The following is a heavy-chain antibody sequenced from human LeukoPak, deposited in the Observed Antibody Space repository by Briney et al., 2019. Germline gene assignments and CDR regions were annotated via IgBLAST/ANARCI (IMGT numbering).Heavy chain of an antibody. D-gene: IGHD3-16*01. Sequence: GRSLRLSCAASRFTVSSNYMSWVRQAAGKGLEWVSEIYSDGSTYYAASVKGRFSISRDNSKSTVYLQMNSLRVEDTAVYYCARELREHGVFDIWGQGTMVTVSS. CDR1: RFTVSSNY. CDR3: ARELREHGVFDI. CDR2: IYSDGST. V-gene: IGHV3-53*01. J-gene: IGHJ3*02.